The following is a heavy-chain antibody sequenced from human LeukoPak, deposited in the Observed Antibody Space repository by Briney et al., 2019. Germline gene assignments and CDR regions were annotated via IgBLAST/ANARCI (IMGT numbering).Heavy chain of an antibody. CDR3: AREVWAVAGNWFDP. Sequence: GSSVKVSCKASGGTFSSYVINWVRQAPGQGLEWMGGIIPIFGTANYAQKFQGRVTMTRDTSISTAYMELSRLRSDDTAVYYCAREVWAVAGNWFDPWGQGTLVTVSS. J-gene: IGHJ5*02. D-gene: IGHD6-19*01. CDR2: IIPIFGTA. V-gene: IGHV1-69*05. CDR1: GGTFSSYV.